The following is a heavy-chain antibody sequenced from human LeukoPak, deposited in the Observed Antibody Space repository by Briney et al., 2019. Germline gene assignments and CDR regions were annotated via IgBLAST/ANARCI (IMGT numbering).Heavy chain of an antibody. Sequence: GESLKISCKGSGYSFTSYWIGWVRQMPGKGLEWMGIIYPGDSDTRYNPSFQGQVTISAEKSISAAYLQWSSLKASDTALYYCASRKKGMATAGFDYWGQGTLVTVSS. D-gene: IGHD5-24*01. CDR2: IYPGDSDT. CDR1: GYSFTSYW. J-gene: IGHJ4*02. CDR3: ASRKKGMATAGFDY. V-gene: IGHV5-51*01.